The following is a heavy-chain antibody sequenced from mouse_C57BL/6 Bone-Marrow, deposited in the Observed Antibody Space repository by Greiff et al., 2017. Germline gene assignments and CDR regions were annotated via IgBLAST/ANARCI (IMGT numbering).Heavy chain of an antibody. V-gene: IGHV1-26*01. CDR2: INPNNGGT. J-gene: IGHJ2*01. CDR3: ANYYGKDYFDY. D-gene: IGHD1-1*01. Sequence: EVQLQQSGPELVKPGASVKISCKASGYTFTDYYMNWVKQSHGKSLEWIGDINPNNGGTSYNQKFKGKATLTVDKSSSTAYMELRSLTSEDSAVYYCANYYGKDYFDYWGQGTTLTVSS. CDR1: GYTFTDYY.